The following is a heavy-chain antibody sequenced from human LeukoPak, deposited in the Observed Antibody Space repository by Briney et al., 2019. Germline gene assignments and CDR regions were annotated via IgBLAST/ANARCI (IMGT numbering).Heavy chain of an antibody. CDR3: ARGRGSQSFDY. CDR1: KYTFTGYY. D-gene: IGHD1-26*01. CDR2: INPNSGDT. Sequence: ASVKVSCKTSKYTFTGYYIHWVRQAPGQGVEGMGWINPNSGDTNYAQKFQGRVTMTRDTSISTAYMDLNRLTSGDTAVYFCARGRGSQSFDYWGQGTLVTVSS. V-gene: IGHV1-2*02. J-gene: IGHJ4*02.